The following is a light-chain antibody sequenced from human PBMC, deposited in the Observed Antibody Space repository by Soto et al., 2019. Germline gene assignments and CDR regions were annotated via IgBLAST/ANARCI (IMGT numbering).Light chain of an antibody. CDR2: SNT. V-gene: IGLV1-40*01. J-gene: IGLJ2*01. CDR3: QSFDINVLALI. CDR1: NSNIGAGFG. Sequence: QSVLTQPPSVSGAPGQRVTISCTGSNSNIGAGFGVQWYQQFPRTAPRLLIYSNTNRLSGVPDRFSASKSGTSASLAITGLRAEDEADYYCQSFDINVLALIFGVGTKLTVL.